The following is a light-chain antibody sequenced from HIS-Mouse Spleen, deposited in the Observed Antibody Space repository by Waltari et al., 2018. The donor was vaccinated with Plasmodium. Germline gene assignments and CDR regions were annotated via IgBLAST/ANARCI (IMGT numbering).Light chain of an antibody. J-gene: IGLJ3*02. CDR2: KDS. Sequence: SYELTQPSSVSVSPGQTARITCSGDVLAKKYARWFQQKPGQATALVIYKDSDRPSGIPERFSGSSSGTTVTLTISGAQVEDEADYYCYSAADNNRVFGGGTKLTVL. V-gene: IGLV3-27*01. CDR3: YSAADNNRV. CDR1: VLAKKY.